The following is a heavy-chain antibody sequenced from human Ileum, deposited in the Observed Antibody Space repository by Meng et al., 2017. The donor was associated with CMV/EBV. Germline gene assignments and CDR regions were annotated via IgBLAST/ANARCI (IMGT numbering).Heavy chain of an antibody. Sequence: ASVKVSCKASGYTFTAYYMHWVRQAPGQGLEWMGWINPNSGGTNYAQKFQGRVTMTRDTSISTAYMELSRLRSDDTAVYYCARVPYYNDSSGYYNWFDPWGQGTLVTVSS. J-gene: IGHJ5*02. CDR3: ARVPYYNDSSGYYNWFDP. CDR1: GYTFTAYY. V-gene: IGHV1-2*02. CDR2: INPNSGGT. D-gene: IGHD3-22*01.